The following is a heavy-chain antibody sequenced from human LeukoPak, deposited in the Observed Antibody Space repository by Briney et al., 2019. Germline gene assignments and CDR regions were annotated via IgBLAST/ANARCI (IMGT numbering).Heavy chain of an antibody. CDR3: AREAGYSYGYFDY. CDR2: IIPILGIA. V-gene: IGHV1-69*04. Sequence: GASVKVSCKASGGTFSSYAISWVRQAPGQGLEWMGRIIPILGIANYAQKFQGRVTITADKSTSTAYMELSSLRSEDTAVYYCAREAGYSYGYFDYWGQGTLVTVSS. J-gene: IGHJ4*02. CDR1: GGTFSSYA. D-gene: IGHD5-18*01.